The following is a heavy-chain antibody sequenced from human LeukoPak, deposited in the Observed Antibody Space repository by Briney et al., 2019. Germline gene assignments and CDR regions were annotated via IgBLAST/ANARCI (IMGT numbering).Heavy chain of an antibody. CDR2: IYHSGST. D-gene: IGHD3-3*01. J-gene: IGHJ3*02. V-gene: IGHV4-38-2*01. CDR1: GYSISSGYY. CDR3: ARLKYYDFWSAPGAFDI. Sequence: SETLSLTCAVSGYSISSGYYWGWIRQPPGKGLEWIGSIYHSGSTYYNPSLKSRVTISVDTSKNQFSLKLSSVTAADTAVYYCARLKYYDFWSAPGAFDIWGQGTMVTVSS.